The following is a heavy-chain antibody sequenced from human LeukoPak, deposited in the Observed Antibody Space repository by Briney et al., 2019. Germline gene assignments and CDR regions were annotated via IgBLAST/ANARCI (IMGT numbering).Heavy chain of an antibody. D-gene: IGHD2-2*01. J-gene: IGHJ6*02. CDR2: ISAYNGNT. CDR1: GYTFTSYG. Sequence: GASVKVSCKASGYTFTSYGISWVRQAPGQGLEWMGWISAYNGNTNYAQKFQGRVTMTRNTSISTAYMELSSLRSEDTAVYYCARAALVVVPAHYYYYGMDVWGQGTTVTVSS. V-gene: IGHV1-18*01. CDR3: ARAALVVVPAHYYYYGMDV.